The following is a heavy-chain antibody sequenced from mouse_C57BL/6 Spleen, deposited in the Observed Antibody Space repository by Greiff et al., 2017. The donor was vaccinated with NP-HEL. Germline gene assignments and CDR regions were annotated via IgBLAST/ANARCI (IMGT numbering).Heavy chain of an antibody. V-gene: IGHV1-55*01. Sequence: QVQLQQPGAELVKPGASVKMSCKASGYTFTSYWITWVKQRPGRGLEWIGDIYPGSGSTNYNEKFKSKATLTVDTSSSTAYMQLSSLTSEDSAVYYCARGVYYYGSSYNYAMDYWGQGTSVTVSS. D-gene: IGHD1-1*01. CDR1: GYTFTSYW. J-gene: IGHJ4*01. CDR2: IYPGSGST. CDR3: ARGVYYYGSSYNYAMDY.